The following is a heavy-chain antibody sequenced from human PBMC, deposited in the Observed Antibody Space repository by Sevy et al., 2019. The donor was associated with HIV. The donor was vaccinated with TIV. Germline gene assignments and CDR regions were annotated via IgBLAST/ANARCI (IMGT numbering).Heavy chain of an antibody. Sequence: GGSLRLSCAASGFTFSSYSMNWVRQAPGKGLEWVSSISSSSSHIYYADSVKGRFTISRDNAKNSLYLQMNSLRAEDTAVYYCARDRGLRLGELPYYFDYWGQGTLVTVSS. J-gene: IGHJ4*02. V-gene: IGHV3-21*06. CDR1: GFTFSSYS. D-gene: IGHD3-16*02. CDR2: ISSSSSHI. CDR3: ARDRGLRLGELPYYFDY.